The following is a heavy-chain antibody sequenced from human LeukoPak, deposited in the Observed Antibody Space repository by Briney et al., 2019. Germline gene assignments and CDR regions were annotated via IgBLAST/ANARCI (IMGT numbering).Heavy chain of an antibody. CDR2: IRNDESNK. CDR1: GFTFSSYG. D-gene: IGHD3-10*01. J-gene: IGHJ6*03. V-gene: IGHV3-30*02. Sequence: PGGSLRLSCAASGFTFSSYGMHWVRQAPGKGLEWVAFIRNDESNKYYADSVKGRFTISRDNSKNTLYLQMNSLRAEDTAVYYCAKAPSSGNEVYYYYYMDVWGKGTTVTVSS. CDR3: AKAPSSGNEVYYYYYMDV.